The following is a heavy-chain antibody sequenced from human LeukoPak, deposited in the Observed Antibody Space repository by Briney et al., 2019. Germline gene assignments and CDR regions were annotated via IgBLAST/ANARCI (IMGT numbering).Heavy chain of an antibody. CDR2: IYSGGST. D-gene: IGHD3-10*01. J-gene: IGHJ4*02. CDR3: RGVIITRYYFDY. V-gene: IGHV3-66*01. CDR1: GFTVSSNY. Sequence: PGGSLRLSCAASGFTVSSNYMSWVRQAPGKGLEWVSVIYSGGSTYYADSVKGRFTISRDNSKNTLYLQMNSLRAEDTAVYCCRGVIITRYYFDYWGQGTLVTVSS.